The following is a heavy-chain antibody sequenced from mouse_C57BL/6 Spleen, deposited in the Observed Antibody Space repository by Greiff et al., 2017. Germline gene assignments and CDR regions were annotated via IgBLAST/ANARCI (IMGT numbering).Heavy chain of an antibody. Sequence: QVQLQQPGAELVKPGASVKLSCKASGYTFTSYWMHWVKQRPGRGLEWIGRIDPNSGGTKYNEKLKSKATLTVDKPSSTAYMQLSSLTSEDSAVYYCARSAVYDYDDYYAMDYWGQGTSVTVSS. CDR2: IDPNSGGT. V-gene: IGHV1-72*01. CDR3: ARSAVYDYDDYYAMDY. J-gene: IGHJ4*01. CDR1: GYTFTSYW. D-gene: IGHD2-4*01.